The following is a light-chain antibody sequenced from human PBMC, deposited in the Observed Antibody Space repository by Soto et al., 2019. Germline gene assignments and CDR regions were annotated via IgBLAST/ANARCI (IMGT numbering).Light chain of an antibody. V-gene: IGKV1-12*01. CDR2: AAS. CDR3: QQAYTLPRT. Sequence: DVQMTQSPSSVSASVGDRVTITCRASQSIISWLAWYQQKSGEAPKLLIYAASSFQSGAPSRFSGSGYGPDFNLTISSLQPEDFATYFCQQAYTLPRTFGGGTKVDIK. CDR1: QSIISW. J-gene: IGKJ4*01.